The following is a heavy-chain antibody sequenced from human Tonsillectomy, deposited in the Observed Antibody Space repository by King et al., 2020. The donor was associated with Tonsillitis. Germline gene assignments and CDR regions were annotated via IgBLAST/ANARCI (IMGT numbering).Heavy chain of an antibody. CDR2: MNPNSGNT. D-gene: IGHD2-2*01. V-gene: IGHV1-8*01. J-gene: IGHJ6*02. CDR3: ARVSLTYCSGTSCYAYYYYGMDV. CDR1: GYTFTSYD. Sequence: VQLVESGAEVKKPGASVKVSCKASGYTFTSYDVNWVRQATGQGLEWMGWMNPNSGNTGYAQKFQGRVTMTRNTSISTAYMELSGLRSEDAAVYYCARVSLTYCSGTSCYAYYYYGMDVWGQGTTVTVSS.